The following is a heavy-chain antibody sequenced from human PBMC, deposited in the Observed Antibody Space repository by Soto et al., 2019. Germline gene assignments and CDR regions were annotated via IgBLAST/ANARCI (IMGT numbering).Heavy chain of an antibody. CDR3: ARSGYDSSGYHPAPLDY. Sequence: PGGSLRLSCAASAFNFSTYDMHWVRQAPGKGLEWVAVIWYDGSNKYYTDSVKGRLTISRDNSKNTLYLQMNSLRAEDTAVYYCARSGYDSSGYHPAPLDYWGQGTLVTVSS. J-gene: IGHJ4*02. CDR2: IWYDGSNK. V-gene: IGHV3-33*08. D-gene: IGHD3-22*01. CDR1: AFNFSTYD.